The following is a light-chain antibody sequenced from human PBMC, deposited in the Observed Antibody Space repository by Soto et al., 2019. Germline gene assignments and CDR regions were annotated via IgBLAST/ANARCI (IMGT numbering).Light chain of an antibody. CDR3: QQSFT. V-gene: IGKV1-33*01. J-gene: IGKJ3*01. CDR2: DAS. Sequence: DLPMTQSPSSLSASVGDRVTITCQASQDISNYLNWYQQKPGKAPKLLIYDASNLETGVPSRFSGSGSGTDFTFTISSLQPEDIATYYCQQSFTFGPGTKVDIK. CDR1: QDISNY.